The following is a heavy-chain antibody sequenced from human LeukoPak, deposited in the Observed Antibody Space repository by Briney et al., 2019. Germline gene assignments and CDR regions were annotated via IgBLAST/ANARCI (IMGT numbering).Heavy chain of an antibody. V-gene: IGHV4-30-4*01. J-gene: IGHJ4*02. Sequence: SETLSLTCTVSGGSISSGDYYWSWIRRPPGTGLEWIGYIYYSGSTYYNPSLKSRVTISADTSKNQFSLKLSSVTAADTAVYYCARRSYYYDSSGYFDYWGQGTLVTVSS. D-gene: IGHD3-22*01. CDR3: ARRSYYYDSSGYFDY. CDR1: GGSISSGDYY. CDR2: IYYSGST.